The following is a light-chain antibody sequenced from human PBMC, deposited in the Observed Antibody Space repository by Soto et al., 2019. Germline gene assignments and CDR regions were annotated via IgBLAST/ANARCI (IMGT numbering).Light chain of an antibody. CDR2: EVS. J-gene: IGLJ3*02. V-gene: IGLV2-8*01. Sequence: QSALTQPPSASGSPGQSVTISCTGTSSDVGGYNHVSWYQHHPGKAPKLLIYEVSERPSGVPDRFSGSKSGNTASLTVSGLQAEDEADYYCNSYGGSNNFGVFGEGTKLTVL. CDR1: SSDVGGYNH. CDR3: NSYGGSNNFGV.